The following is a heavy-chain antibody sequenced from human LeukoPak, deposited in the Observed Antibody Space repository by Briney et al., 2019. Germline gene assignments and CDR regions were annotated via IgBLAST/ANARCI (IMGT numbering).Heavy chain of an antibody. V-gene: IGHV3-11*04. CDR1: GFTFSDYY. CDR3: ARDPGSSGIGAFDI. Sequence: PGGSLRLSCAASGFTFSDYYMSWIRQAPGKGLEWVSYISGSGSTIYYADSVKGRFTISRDNAKNSLYLQMNSLRAEDMAVYYCARDPGSSGIGAFDIWGQGTMVTVSS. D-gene: IGHD3-10*01. J-gene: IGHJ3*02. CDR2: ISGSGSTI.